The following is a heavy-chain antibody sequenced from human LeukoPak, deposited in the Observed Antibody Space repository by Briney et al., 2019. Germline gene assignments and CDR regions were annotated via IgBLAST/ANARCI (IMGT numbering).Heavy chain of an antibody. CDR1: GGSISSSSYY. CDR3: ASHRRVFGVVIKPSNFDY. J-gene: IGHJ4*02. V-gene: IGHV4-39*01. CDR2: IYYSGST. Sequence: PSETLSLTCTVSGGSISSSSYYWGWIRQPPGKGLEWIGSIYYSGSTYYNPSLKSRVTISVDTSKNQFSLKLSSVTAADTAVYYCASHRRVFGVVIKPSNFDYWGQGTLVTVSS. D-gene: IGHD3-3*01.